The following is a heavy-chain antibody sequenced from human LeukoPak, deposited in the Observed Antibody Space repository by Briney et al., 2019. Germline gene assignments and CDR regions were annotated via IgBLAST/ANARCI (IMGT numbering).Heavy chain of an antibody. D-gene: IGHD3-22*01. J-gene: IGHJ1*01. CDR1: GFTFRSYG. V-gene: IGHV3-64*01. CDR3: ATYYYDSGGFHFHH. Sequence: GGSLTLSCAASGFTFRSYGMHWVRQAPGKGLEYVSAISSNGGRTYYANSVKGRFTIPRDNSRNTLYLQMGSLRAEDMAVYYCATYYYDSGGFHFHHWGQGTLVTVSS. CDR2: ISSNGGRT.